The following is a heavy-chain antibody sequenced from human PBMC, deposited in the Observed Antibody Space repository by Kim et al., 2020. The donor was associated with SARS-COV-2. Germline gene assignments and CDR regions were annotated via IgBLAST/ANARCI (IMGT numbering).Heavy chain of an antibody. Sequence: GGSLRLSCAGSGFTFSSSAMTWVRQTPGKGLEYVSSITSTGSITQYADSVKGRFTISRDNSKNTLYMQMNSLRAEDTAIYYCAKEGISSGWYWDYWGQGTLVTVS. CDR3: AKEGISSGWYWDY. CDR1: GFTFSSSA. D-gene: IGHD6-19*01. V-gene: IGHV3-23*01. CDR2: ITSTGSIT. J-gene: IGHJ4*02.